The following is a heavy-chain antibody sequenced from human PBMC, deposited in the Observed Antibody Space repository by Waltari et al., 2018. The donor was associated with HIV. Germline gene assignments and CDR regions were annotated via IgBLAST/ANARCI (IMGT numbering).Heavy chain of an antibody. J-gene: IGHJ4*02. CDR1: NGSVSGYF. CDR2: IYVSGST. D-gene: IGHD4-4*01. V-gene: IGHV4-4*07. CDR3: ARGLKGNSNYAEALVFDY. Sequence: QIQLQESGPGLAKPSEILSLTCTVSNGSVSGYFWSWLRQSAGKGLGWIGRIYVSGSTNYNPSRKCRISMSVDTSKNQFSRRLNSVTVADTAIYYCARGLKGNSNYAEALVFDYWGQGIHVTFSS.